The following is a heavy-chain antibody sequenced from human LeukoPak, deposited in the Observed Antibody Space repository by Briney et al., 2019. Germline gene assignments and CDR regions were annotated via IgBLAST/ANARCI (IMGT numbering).Heavy chain of an antibody. CDR2: IKQDGSEK. CDR1: GFTFSSYW. Sequence: GGSLRLSCAASGFTFSSYWMSWVRQAPGKGLEWVANIKQDGSEKYYVDSVKGRFTISRDSAKNSLYLQMNSLRAEDTAVYYCARDDRYCSGGSCYGNYWGQGTLVTVSS. J-gene: IGHJ4*02. CDR3: ARDDRYCSGGSCYGNY. V-gene: IGHV3-7*01. D-gene: IGHD2-15*01.